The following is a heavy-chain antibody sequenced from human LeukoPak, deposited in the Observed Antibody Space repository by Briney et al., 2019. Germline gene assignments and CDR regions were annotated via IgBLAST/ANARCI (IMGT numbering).Heavy chain of an antibody. D-gene: IGHD2-2*01. V-gene: IGHV3-9*03. CDR1: GFTFDDYA. CDR2: ISWNSGSI. Sequence: GGSLRLSCAASGFTFDDYAMHWVRQAPGKGLEWVSGISWNSGSIGYADSVKGRFTISRDNAKNSLYLQMNSLRAEDMALYYCAKDSNPYCSSTSCNDAFDIWGQGTMVTVSS. CDR3: AKDSNPYCSSTSCNDAFDI. J-gene: IGHJ3*02.